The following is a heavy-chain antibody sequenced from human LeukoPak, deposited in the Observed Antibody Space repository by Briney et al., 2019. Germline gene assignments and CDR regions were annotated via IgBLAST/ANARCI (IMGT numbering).Heavy chain of an antibody. CDR2: IYYSGST. V-gene: IGHV4-59*01. D-gene: IGHD6-6*01. CDR1: GGSISSYY. J-gene: IGHJ4*02. CDR3: ARGTNEYIAAGDYFDY. Sequence: SETLSLTCTVSGGSISSYYWSWIRQPPGKGLEWIGYIYYSGSTNYNPSLKSRVTISVDTSKNQFSLKLSSVTAAATAVYYCARGTNEYIAAGDYFDYWGQGTLVTVSS.